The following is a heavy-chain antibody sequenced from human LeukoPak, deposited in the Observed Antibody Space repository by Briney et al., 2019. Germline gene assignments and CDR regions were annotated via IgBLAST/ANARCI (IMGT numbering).Heavy chain of an antibody. J-gene: IGHJ5*02. CDR3: AREVAYCTNGVCYTKWFDP. CDR1: GYTFTGYY. CDR2: MNPNSGGT. V-gene: IGHV1-2*02. D-gene: IGHD2-8*01. Sequence: ASVKVSCKASGYTFTGYYMHWVRQAPGQGLEWMGWMNPNSGGTNYAQKFRGRVTMTRDMSISTAYMELSRLTSDDTAVYYCAREVAYCTNGVCYTKWFDPWGQGTLVTVSS.